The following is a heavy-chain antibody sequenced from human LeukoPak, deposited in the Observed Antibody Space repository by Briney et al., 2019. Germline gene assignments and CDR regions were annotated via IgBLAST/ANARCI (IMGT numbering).Heavy chain of an antibody. V-gene: IGHV3-48*01. CDR1: GFTFSSHG. Sequence: PGGSLRLSCAPSGFTFSSHGMNWVRQAPGKGLEWVSYISSSSSTIYYADSVKGRFTISRHNAKNSLYVQMHTRRREQPAMLLCGRDCLPHYYYYMDVWGKGTTVTVCS. CDR2: ISSSSSTI. J-gene: IGHJ6*03. CDR3: GRDCLPHYYYYMDV.